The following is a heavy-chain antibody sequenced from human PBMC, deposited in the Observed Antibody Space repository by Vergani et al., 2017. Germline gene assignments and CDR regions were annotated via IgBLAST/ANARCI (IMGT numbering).Heavy chain of an antibody. CDR2: IIPIFGTA. Sequence: QVQLVQSGAEVKKPGSSVKVSCKASGGTFSSYAISWVRQAPGQGLEWMGRIIPIFGTANYAQKFQGRVTITADESTSTAYMELSSLRSEDTAVYYCAGDTSTVVTMSYYYYGMDVWGQGTTVTVSS. CDR3: AGDTSTVVTMSYYYYGMDV. CDR1: GGTFSSYA. D-gene: IGHD4-23*01. J-gene: IGHJ6*02. V-gene: IGHV1-69*15.